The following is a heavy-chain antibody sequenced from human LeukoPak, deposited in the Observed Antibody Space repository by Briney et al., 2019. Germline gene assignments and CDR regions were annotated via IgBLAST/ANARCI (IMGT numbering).Heavy chain of an antibody. CDR2: MGDSGSST. V-gene: IGHV3-23*01. D-gene: IGHD2-2*01. CDR3: AKLPPRVVPSANYYFDY. Sequence: GGSLRLSCAASGFTFSSYAMSWVRQAPGKGLEWVSAMGDSGSSTYYADSVKGRFTISRDNSKNTLYLQMNILRAEDTAVYYCAKLPPRVVPSANYYFDYWGQGTLVTVSA. CDR1: GFTFSSYA. J-gene: IGHJ4*02.